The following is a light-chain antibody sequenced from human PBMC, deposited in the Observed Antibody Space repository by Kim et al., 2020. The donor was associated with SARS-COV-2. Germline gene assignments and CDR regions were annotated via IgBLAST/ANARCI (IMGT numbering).Light chain of an antibody. CDR3: GTWDSSLSVWL. CDR2: DNN. V-gene: IGLV1-51*01. CDR1: SSIIGTNY. J-gene: IGLJ3*02. Sequence: GQHVTISCSGSSSIIGTNYVSWYQHLPGTVPQVLIYDNNTRPSGIPDRFSGSKSRTSGTLDITGLQTGDEADYYCGTWDSSLSVWLFGGGTKVTVL.